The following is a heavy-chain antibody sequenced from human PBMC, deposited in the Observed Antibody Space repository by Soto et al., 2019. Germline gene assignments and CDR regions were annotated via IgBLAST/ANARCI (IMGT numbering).Heavy chain of an antibody. CDR1: GYTFTNYA. D-gene: IGHD3-10*01. CDR3: ARARSLRGRSWFDP. Sequence: QVQLVQSGAEVKRPGASVKLSCKTSGYTFTNYAMFWVRQAPGQRLEWLGWINTDIGNTKYSQKFQGRVTITRDTYANIVYMELSSLQSEDTAVYYCARARSLRGRSWFDPWGQGTLVTVSS. J-gene: IGHJ5*02. CDR2: INTDIGNT. V-gene: IGHV1-3*04.